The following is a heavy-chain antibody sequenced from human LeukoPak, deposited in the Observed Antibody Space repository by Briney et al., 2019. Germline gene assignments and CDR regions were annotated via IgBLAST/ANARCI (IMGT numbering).Heavy chain of an antibody. Sequence: SVKVSCKASGGTFSGYAISWVRQAPGQGLEWMGGIIPISPTANYAQKFQGRLTTTTDEFTTTAYMELSSLRSEDTAVYYCATGRVSDTTLVTWFDPWGQGTLVTVSS. D-gene: IGHD5-18*01. V-gene: IGHV1-69*05. CDR2: IIPISPTA. CDR3: ATGRVSDTTLVTWFDP. CDR1: GGTFSGYA. J-gene: IGHJ5*02.